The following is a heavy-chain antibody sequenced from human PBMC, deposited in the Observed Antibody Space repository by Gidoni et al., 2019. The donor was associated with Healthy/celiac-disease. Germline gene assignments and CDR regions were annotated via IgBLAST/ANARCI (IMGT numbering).Heavy chain of an antibody. Sequence: VQLVESGGGLVQPGGSLRLSCAASGFTFISYWMHWVRQAPGKGLVWVSRINSDGSSTSYADSVKGRFTISRDNAKNTLYLQMNSLRAEDTAVYYCARGTYSGYDYYGMDVWGQGTTVTVSS. V-gene: IGHV3-74*01. CDR3: ARGTYSGYDYYGMDV. J-gene: IGHJ6*02. D-gene: IGHD1-26*01. CDR2: INSDGSST. CDR1: GFTFISYW.